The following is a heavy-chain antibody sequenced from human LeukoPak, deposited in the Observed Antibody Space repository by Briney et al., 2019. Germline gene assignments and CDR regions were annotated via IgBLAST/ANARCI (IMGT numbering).Heavy chain of an antibody. CDR2: IRSKAYGGTT. V-gene: IGHV3-49*03. J-gene: IGHJ4*01. CDR3: NAAAPKDY. CDR1: GFTLGEYA. D-gene: IGHD6-13*01. Sequence: PGGSLRLTCTASGFTLGEYAMSWFRQAPGKGLEWVGFIRSKAYGGTTEYAASVKGRFTISRDDSKSIAYLQMNSLKTEDTAVYYCNAAAPKDYWGQGTLVTVSS.